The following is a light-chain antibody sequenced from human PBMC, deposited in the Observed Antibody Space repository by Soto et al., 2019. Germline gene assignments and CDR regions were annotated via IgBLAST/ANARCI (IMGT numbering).Light chain of an antibody. V-gene: IGKV1-39*01. CDR3: QQNYGTPGT. J-gene: IGKJ5*01. CDR2: GAN. Sequence: DIQLTQSPSSLSSSVGDTITITCRSSQSISRYLNWYQQRPGTAPKVLIFGANSLQSGVPSRFSGSGSGTEFTLTISSLQPEDFATYYCQQNYGTPGTFGQGTRLEI. CDR1: QSISRY.